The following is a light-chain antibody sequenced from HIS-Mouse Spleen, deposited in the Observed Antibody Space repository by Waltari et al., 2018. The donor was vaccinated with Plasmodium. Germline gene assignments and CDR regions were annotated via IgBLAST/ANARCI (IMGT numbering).Light chain of an antibody. Sequence: STRATRSVSNNSAWCQQSPCPAPSHRIYGASTRATGIPARFSGIGSGTEFTLTISSLQSEDYAVYYCQQYNNWSFTFGPGTKVDIK. CDR1: RSVSNN. J-gene: IGKJ3*01. V-gene: IGKV3-15*01. CDR3: QQYNNWSFT. CDR2: GAS.